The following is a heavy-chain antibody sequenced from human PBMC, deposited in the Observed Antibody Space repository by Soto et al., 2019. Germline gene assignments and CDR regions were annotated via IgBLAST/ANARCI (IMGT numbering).Heavy chain of an antibody. CDR2: IYYSGST. CDR1: VGSISSYY. CDR3: ARLTTYSRSWAYYYYGMDV. Sequence: PSETLSLTCTVSVGSISSYYWSLIRQPPGKGLECIWYIYYSGSTNYNPSLKSRVTISVETSKNQFSLKLSSVTAADKAVYYCARLTTYSRSWAYYYYGMDVWGKGKKVTV. V-gene: IGHV4-59*01. D-gene: IGHD6-13*01. J-gene: IGHJ6*04.